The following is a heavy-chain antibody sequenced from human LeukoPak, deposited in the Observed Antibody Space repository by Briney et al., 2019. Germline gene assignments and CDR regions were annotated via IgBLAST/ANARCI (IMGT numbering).Heavy chain of an antibody. D-gene: IGHD3-10*01. J-gene: IGHJ4*02. CDR3: AEEAYYGSGSYYNGRDY. CDR2: ISSGGGHT. CDR1: GFTFSSYA. V-gene: IGHV3-23*01. Sequence: PGGSLRLSCAASGFTFSSYAMSWVRQAPGKGLEWVSAISSGGGHTYYADSVKGRFTISRDNSKNTLYLQMHSLRAEDTAVYYCAEEAYYGSGSYYNGRDYWGQGTLVTVSS.